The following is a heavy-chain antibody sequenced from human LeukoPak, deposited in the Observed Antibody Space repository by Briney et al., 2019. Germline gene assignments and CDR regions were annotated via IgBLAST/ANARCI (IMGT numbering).Heavy chain of an antibody. CDR1: GYTFTSYG. CDR3: ARGWNYESSGYFYYY. CDR2: ISAYNGNT. D-gene: IGHD3-22*01. V-gene: IGHV1-18*01. Sequence: ASVKVSCKASGYTFTSYGISWVRQAPGQGLEWMGWISAYNGNTNYAQKLQGRVTMTTDTSTSTAYMELRSLRSDDTAVYYCARGWNYESSGYFYYYWGQGTLVTVSS. J-gene: IGHJ4*02.